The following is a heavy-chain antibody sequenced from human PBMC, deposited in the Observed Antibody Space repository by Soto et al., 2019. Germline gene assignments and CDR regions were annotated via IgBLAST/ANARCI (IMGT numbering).Heavy chain of an antibody. D-gene: IGHD3-16*01. CDR1: GGSVSSGTYY. CDR3: ARGPPGLVLAAFDY. Sequence: QVQLQESGPGLVKPSETLSLTCTVSGGSVSSGTYYWSWIRQPPGKGLEWIGYIYYSGRTDYNPSLQSLVSTSLDTTKTLFTRRLSSVAAAVTAVASCARGPPGLVLAAFDYWGQGTLVTVSS. J-gene: IGHJ4*02. CDR2: IYYSGRT. V-gene: IGHV4-61*01.